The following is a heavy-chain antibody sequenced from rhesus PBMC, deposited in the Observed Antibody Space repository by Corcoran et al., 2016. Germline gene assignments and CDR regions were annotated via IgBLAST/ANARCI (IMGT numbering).Heavy chain of an antibody. Sequence: EVQLVQSGAEVKTPGASVKISCKASGYTFTDYYLHWVRQAPGKGLEGVGPIEPEYSATLHAQKFQDRINITADTSTDTAYMDLSSLTSEDTAVYYCATLTYDNGYFDLWGPGTPITISS. CDR2: IEPEYSAT. CDR3: ATLTYDNGYFDL. V-gene: IGHV1-111*02. D-gene: IGHD3-40*01. CDR1: GYTFTDYY. J-gene: IGHJ2*01.